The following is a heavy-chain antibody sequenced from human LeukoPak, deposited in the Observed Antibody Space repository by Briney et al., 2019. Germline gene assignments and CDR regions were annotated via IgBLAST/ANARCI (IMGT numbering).Heavy chain of an antibody. Sequence: GSSVKVSCKASGGTFSSYAISWVGQAPGQGLEWMGRIIPIFGTANYAQKFQGRVTITTDESTSTAYMELSSLRSEDTAVYYCARALRYYGSYYFDYWGQGTLVTVSS. CDR3: ARALRYYGSYYFDY. CDR1: GGTFSSYA. V-gene: IGHV1-69*05. J-gene: IGHJ4*02. D-gene: IGHD3-10*01. CDR2: IIPIFGTA.